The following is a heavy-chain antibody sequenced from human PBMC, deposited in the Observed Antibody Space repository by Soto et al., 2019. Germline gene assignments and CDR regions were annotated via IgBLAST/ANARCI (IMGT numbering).Heavy chain of an antibody. V-gene: IGHV4-34*01. CDR1: GGSFSGYY. Sequence: QVQLQQWGAGLLKPSETLSLTCAVYGGSFSGYYWSWIRQPPGKGLEWIGEIKHSGSTNYNPSLKSRVTISVDTSKNQFSLKLSSVTAADTAVYYCARIVIAARGGQWLDHDYWGQGTLVTVSS. D-gene: IGHD6-6*01. J-gene: IGHJ4*02. CDR3: ARIVIAARGGQWLDHDY. CDR2: IKHSGST.